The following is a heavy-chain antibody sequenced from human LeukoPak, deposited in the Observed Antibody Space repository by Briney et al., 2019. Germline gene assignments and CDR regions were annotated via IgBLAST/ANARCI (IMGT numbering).Heavy chain of an antibody. CDR3: ARGKSEHDY. V-gene: IGHV3-9*01. CDR2: ISWNSDTR. D-gene: IGHD1-14*01. CDR1: GFTFDDYA. Sequence: GGSLRLSCAVSGFTFDDYAMHWVRQVPGKGLEWVAGISWNSDTRGYVDSVKGRFTISRDNARNSLYLQMNSLRAEDTALFYCARGKSEHDYWGQGTLVTVSS. J-gene: IGHJ4*02.